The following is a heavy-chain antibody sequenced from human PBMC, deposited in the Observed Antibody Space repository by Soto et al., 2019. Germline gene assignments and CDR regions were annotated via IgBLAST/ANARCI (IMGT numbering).Heavy chain of an antibody. CDR1: GFTFSSYW. Sequence: EVQLVESGGGLVQPGGSLRLSCAASGFTFSSYWMHWVRQAPGKGLVWVSRINSDGSSPHYADSVKGRFTISRDNAKNTLYLQMNSLRAEYTAVYYCARVNTAMGLGTNGDYWGQGTLVTVSS. D-gene: IGHD5-18*01. CDR2: INSDGSSP. V-gene: IGHV3-74*01. CDR3: ARVNTAMGLGTNGDY. J-gene: IGHJ4*02.